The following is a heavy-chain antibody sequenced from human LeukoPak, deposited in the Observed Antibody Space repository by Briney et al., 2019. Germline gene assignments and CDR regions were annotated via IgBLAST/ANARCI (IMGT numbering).Heavy chain of an antibody. CDR1: GFTFSSYD. Sequence: SGGSLRLSCAASGFTFSSYDMHWVRQATGKGLEWVSGIGTAGDIYYSGSVKGRFTISRENAKNSLYLQMKTLRAGDTAVYYCARGRGRYYMDVWGKGTTVTISS. D-gene: IGHD6-25*01. V-gene: IGHV3-13*01. CDR3: ARGRGRYYMDV. CDR2: IGTAGDI. J-gene: IGHJ6*03.